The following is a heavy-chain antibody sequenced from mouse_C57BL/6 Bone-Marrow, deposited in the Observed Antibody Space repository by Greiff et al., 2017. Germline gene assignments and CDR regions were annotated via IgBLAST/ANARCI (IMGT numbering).Heavy chain of an antibody. Sequence: VKLMESGAELVRPGTSVKVSCKASGYAFTNYLIEWVKQRPGQGLEWIGVINPGSGGTNYNEKFKGKATLTADKSSSTAYMQLSRLTSEDSAVYFCAGGFAYWGQGTLVTVSA. CDR3: AGGFAY. CDR1: GYAFTNYL. J-gene: IGHJ3*01. CDR2: INPGSGGT. V-gene: IGHV1-54*01.